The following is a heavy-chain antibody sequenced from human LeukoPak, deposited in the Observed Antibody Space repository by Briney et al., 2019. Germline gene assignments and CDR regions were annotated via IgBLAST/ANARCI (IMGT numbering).Heavy chain of an antibody. CDR1: GGSISSYY. J-gene: IGHJ4*02. V-gene: IGHV4-59*01. Sequence: SETLSLTCTVSGGSISSYYWSWIRQPPGKGLEWIGYIYYSGSTNYNPSLQSRVTISVDTSKNQFSLKLSSVTAADTAVYYCARDSDSIHSPFNYWGQGTLVTVSS. CDR3: ARDSDSIHSPFNY. D-gene: IGHD3-22*01. CDR2: IYYSGST.